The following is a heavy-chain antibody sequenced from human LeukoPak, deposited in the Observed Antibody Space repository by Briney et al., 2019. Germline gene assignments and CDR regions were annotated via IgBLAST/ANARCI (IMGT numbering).Heavy chain of an antibody. CDR3: ARERLYYYGSGSLSSLFDP. D-gene: IGHD3-10*01. V-gene: IGHV1-46*01. CDR2: INPSGGST. J-gene: IGHJ5*02. CDR1: GYTFTSYY. Sequence: ASVKVSCKASGYTFTSYYMHWVRQAPGQGLEWMGIINPSGGSTSYAQKFQGRVTMTRDMSTSTVYMELSSLRSEDTAVYYCARERLYYYGSGSLSSLFDPWGQGTLVTVSS.